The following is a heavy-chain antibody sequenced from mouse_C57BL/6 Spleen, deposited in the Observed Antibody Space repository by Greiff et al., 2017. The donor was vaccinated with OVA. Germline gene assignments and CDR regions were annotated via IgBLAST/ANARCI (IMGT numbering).Heavy chain of an antibody. CDR3: ARWDYGNRFFDY. V-gene: IGHV1-53*01. J-gene: IGHJ2*01. CDR1: GYTFTSYW. D-gene: IGHD2-1*01. Sequence: QVQLQQPGTELVKPGASVKLSCKASGYTFTSYWMHWVKQRPGKGLEWIGNINPSNGGTNYNEKFKSKATLTVDKSSSTAYMQRSSLTSEDSAVYYCARWDYGNRFFDYWGQGTTLTVSS. CDR2: INPSNGGT.